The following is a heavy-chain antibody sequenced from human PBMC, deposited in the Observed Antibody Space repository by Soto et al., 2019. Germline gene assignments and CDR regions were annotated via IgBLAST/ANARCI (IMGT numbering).Heavy chain of an antibody. CDR2: IKSDETTT. J-gene: IGHJ4*02. CDR1: GFTFTNYW. Sequence: EVQLVESGGGLVQPGGSLRLSCAASGFTFTNYWMHWVRQVPGKGPEWVSRIKSDETTTDYADSVKGRFTISRDNAKNTVYLPMSSLRAEDTAVYYCARGLYLAYGQDYWGQGMLVTVSP. D-gene: IGHD4-17*01. V-gene: IGHV3-74*01. CDR3: ARGLYLAYGQDY.